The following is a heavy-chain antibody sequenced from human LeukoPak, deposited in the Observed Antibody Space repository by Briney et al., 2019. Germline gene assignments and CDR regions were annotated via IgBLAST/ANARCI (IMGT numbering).Heavy chain of an antibody. CDR1: GYTFAGYY. J-gene: IGHJ5*02. Sequence: ASVKVSCEASGYTFAGYYMHWVRQAPGQGLEWMGWINPNSGGTNYAQKFQGRVTMTRDTSISTAYMELSRLRSDDTAVYYCARDPIVGVPGGWFDPWGQGTLVTVSS. D-gene: IGHD1-26*01. CDR3: ARDPIVGVPGGWFDP. V-gene: IGHV1-2*02. CDR2: INPNSGGT.